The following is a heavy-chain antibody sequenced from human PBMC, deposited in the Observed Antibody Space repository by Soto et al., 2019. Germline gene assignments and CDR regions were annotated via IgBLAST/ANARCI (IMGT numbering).Heavy chain of an antibody. Sequence: QVQLVQSVAAVKKPGSSVQVSCKASGGTFSSYAISWVRQAPGPGLEWMGGIIPIFGTANYAQKFQGRVTITADESTSTAYMELSSLRSEDTAVYYCAHEEGYDSSDYYFDYWGQGTLVTVSS. CDR1: GGTFSSYA. V-gene: IGHV1-69*01. CDR3: AHEEGYDSSDYYFDY. CDR2: IIPIFGTA. D-gene: IGHD3-22*01. J-gene: IGHJ4*02.